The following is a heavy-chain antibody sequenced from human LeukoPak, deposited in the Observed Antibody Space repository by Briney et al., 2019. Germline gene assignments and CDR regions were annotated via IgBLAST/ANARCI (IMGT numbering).Heavy chain of an antibody. V-gene: IGHV1-24*01. CDR1: GYTLTELS. CDR2: FDPEDGET. CDR3: ATGSSGYDYYYYYGMDV. D-gene: IGHD3-22*01. Sequence: GASVKVSCKVSGYTLTELSMHWVRQAPGKGLEWMGSFDPEDGETIYAQKFQGRVTMTEDTSTDTDYMQLSSLRSEDTAVYYCATGSSGYDYYYYYGMDVWGQGTTVTVSS. J-gene: IGHJ6*02.